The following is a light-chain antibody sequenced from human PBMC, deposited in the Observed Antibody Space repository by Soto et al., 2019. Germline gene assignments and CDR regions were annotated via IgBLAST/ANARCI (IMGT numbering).Light chain of an antibody. CDR2: GAS. CDR1: QSVATN. Sequence: GMTQSPATLSVSPGERVTLYCRASQSVATNLAWYQQRPGQAPRLLIYGASKRAIGLPARFSGSGSGAEFTLTISSLQSEDFAVYYCQQYNDWPQTIGQGTKVDIK. CDR3: QQYNDWPQT. J-gene: IGKJ1*01. V-gene: IGKV3-15*01.